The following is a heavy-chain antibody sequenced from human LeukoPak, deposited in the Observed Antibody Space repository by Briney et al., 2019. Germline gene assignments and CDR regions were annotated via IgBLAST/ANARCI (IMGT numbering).Heavy chain of an antibody. CDR2: ISHDGNTG. V-gene: IGHV3-30-3*01. J-gene: IGHJ4*02. CDR1: KFMFSAYN. Sequence: GGSLRLSCAASKFMFSAYNMHWVRQVPGKGLEWLAIISHDGNTGHYADSVKGRFTISRDNSKDTVDLQMNSLRADDAAVYYCARDFNWAFDYWGQGTLVTVSS. D-gene: IGHD3-16*01. CDR3: ARDFNWAFDY.